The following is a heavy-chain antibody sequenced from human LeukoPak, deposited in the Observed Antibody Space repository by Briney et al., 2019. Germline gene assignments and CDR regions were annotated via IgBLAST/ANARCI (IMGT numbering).Heavy chain of an antibody. CDR1: GYTFTSYG. Sequence: EASVKVSCKASGYTFTSYGSFWVRQAPGQGLEWMGWISAYNGNTNYAQRLQGRVTMTTDTSTSTAYMELRSLRSDDTAVYYCARDYYGSGTETEYWGQGTLVTVSS. J-gene: IGHJ4*02. D-gene: IGHD3-10*01. CDR2: ISAYNGNT. V-gene: IGHV1-18*01. CDR3: ARDYYGSGTETEY.